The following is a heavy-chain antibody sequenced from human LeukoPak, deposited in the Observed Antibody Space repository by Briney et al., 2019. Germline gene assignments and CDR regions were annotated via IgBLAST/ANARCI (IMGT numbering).Heavy chain of an antibody. CDR2: ISSSGSTI. Sequence: PGGSLRLSCAASGFTFRDYYMTWIRQAPGKGLEWVSYISSSGSTIYYADSVKGRFTISRDNAKNSLYLQMNSLRAEDTAVYYCARRGYYDSSGYSFGHWGQGTLVTVSS. V-gene: IGHV3-11*01. CDR3: ARRGYYDSSGYSFGH. CDR1: GFTFRDYY. J-gene: IGHJ4*02. D-gene: IGHD3-22*01.